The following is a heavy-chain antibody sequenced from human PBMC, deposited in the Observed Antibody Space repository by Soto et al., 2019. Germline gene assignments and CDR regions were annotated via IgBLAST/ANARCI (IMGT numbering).Heavy chain of an antibody. CDR3: ARGVLL. Sequence: SETLSLTCTVSGGSISSGGYCWSWIRQHPGKGLEWIGCISNSGSTYYNSSLKSRVTISVDTSENQFSLKLTSVTDADTAVYYCARGVLLWGQGTLVTVPQ. V-gene: IGHV4-31*03. J-gene: IGHJ4*02. CDR2: ISNSGST. CDR1: GGSISSGGYC.